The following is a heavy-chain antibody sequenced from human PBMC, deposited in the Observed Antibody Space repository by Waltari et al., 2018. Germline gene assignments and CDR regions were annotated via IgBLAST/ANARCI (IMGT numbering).Heavy chain of an antibody. J-gene: IGHJ4*02. D-gene: IGHD6-13*01. V-gene: IGHV4-38-2*02. CDR1: GYSIRSGHH. CDR3: AREGYSTSFDY. CDR2: IDYSGST. Sequence: QVQLRESGPGLLRPSETLSLTCTVSGYSIRSGHHWGWIRQPPGKGLEWAGRIDYSGSTNYNPSLKSRVSISIDTSKNQFSLRLTSVTAADTAVYYCAREGYSTSFDYWGRGMLVTVSS.